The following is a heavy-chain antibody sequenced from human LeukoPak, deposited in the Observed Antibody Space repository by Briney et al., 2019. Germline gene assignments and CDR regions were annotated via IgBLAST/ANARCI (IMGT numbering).Heavy chain of an antibody. CDR2: ISGYNGNT. J-gene: IGHJ6*03. CDR3: AREAYDSGSFRTDYYYMDV. V-gene: IGHV1-18*01. Sequence: ASVKVSCKASGYTFTTYGITWVRQAPGQGLEWMGWISGYNGNTNYAQKLQGRVTMTTDIPTTTAYMELRSLISDDTAVYYCAREAYDSGSFRTDYYYMDVWGKGTTVTISS. CDR1: GYTFTTYG. D-gene: IGHD3-10*01.